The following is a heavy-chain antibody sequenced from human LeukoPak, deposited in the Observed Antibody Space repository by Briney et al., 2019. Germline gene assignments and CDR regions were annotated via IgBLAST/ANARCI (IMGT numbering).Heavy chain of an antibody. CDR2: INHSGST. J-gene: IGHJ4*02. V-gene: IGHV4-34*01. Sequence: SETLSLTCAVYGGSFSGYYWSWIRQPPGKGLEWIGEINHSGSTNYNPSLKSRVTISVDTSKNQFSLKLSSVTAADTAVYYCARGSMVRGVVSDYWGQGTLVTVSS. CDR1: GGSFSGYY. D-gene: IGHD3-10*01. CDR3: ARGSMVRGVVSDY.